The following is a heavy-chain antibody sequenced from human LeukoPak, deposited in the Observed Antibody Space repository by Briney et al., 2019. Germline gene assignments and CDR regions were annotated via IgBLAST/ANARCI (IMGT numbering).Heavy chain of an antibody. V-gene: IGHV3-15*01. CDR3: AREFGISRAFDI. J-gene: IGHJ3*02. D-gene: IGHD3-10*01. CDR2: IKSKTDGGTT. CDR1: GFTFSNAW. Sequence: GGSLRLSCAASGFTFSNAWMSWVRQAPGKGLEWVGRIKSKTDGGTTDYAAPVKGRFTISRDDSKNTLYLQMNSLKTEDTAVYYCAREFGISRAFDIWGQGTMVTVSS.